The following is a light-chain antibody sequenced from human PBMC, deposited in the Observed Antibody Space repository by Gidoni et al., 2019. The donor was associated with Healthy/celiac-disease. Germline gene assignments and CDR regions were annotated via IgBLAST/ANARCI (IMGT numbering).Light chain of an antibody. V-gene: IGLV2-14*01. CDR3: SSYTSSSRVV. CDR1: SSDVGGYNY. CDR2: EVS. J-gene: IGLJ2*01. Sequence: QSALTQPASVSGSPGPSIPISCTGTSSDVGGYNYVSWYQQHPGKAPKLMIYEVSNRPSGVSNRFSGSKSGNTASLTISGLQAEDEADYYCSSYTSSSRVVFGGGTKLTVL.